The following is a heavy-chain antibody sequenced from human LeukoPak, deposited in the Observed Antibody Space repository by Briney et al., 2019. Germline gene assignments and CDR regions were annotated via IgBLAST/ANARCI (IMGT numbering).Heavy chain of an antibody. CDR1: GFTFDDYG. CDR3: AKENLLVELLLPPWFDP. Sequence: TGGSLRLSCAASGFTFDDYGMSWVRPAPGKGLEWGAFIRYDGSNKYYADSVRGRFTISRDNSKNTLYLQMNSLRAEDTAVYYCAKENLLVELLLPPWFDPWGQGTLVTVSS. J-gene: IGHJ5*02. D-gene: IGHD1-26*01. CDR2: IRYDGSNK. V-gene: IGHV3-30*02.